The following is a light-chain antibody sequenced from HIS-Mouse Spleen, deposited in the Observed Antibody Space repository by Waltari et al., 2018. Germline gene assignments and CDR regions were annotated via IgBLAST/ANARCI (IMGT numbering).Light chain of an antibody. J-gene: IGLJ3*02. Sequence: SYVLTQPPSVSVAPGQTARTTCGGNNIGSKSVHWYQQEPGQAPVLVVYDDSDRPSGIPERFSGSNSGNTATLTISRVEAGDEADYYCQVWDSSSDHRVFGGGTKLTVL. CDR2: DDS. CDR3: QVWDSSSDHRV. V-gene: IGLV3-21*02. CDR1: NIGSKS.